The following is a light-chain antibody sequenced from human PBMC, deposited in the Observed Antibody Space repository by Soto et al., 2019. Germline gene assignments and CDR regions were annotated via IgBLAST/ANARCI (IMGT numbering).Light chain of an antibody. Sequence: ESVVTQSPGTLSLSPGERATLSCRASQSDSSTYLAWYQQKPGQAPRLLIYGVSRRAPGIPDRFSGSGSGTEFTLTISRLEPEDFAVYYCQQYGSSPNTFGPGTKVDIK. J-gene: IGKJ3*01. CDR2: GVS. CDR1: QSDSSTY. CDR3: QQYGSSPNT. V-gene: IGKV3-20*01.